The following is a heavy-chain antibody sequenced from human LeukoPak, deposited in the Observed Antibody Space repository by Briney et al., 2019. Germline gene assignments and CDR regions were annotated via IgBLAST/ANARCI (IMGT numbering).Heavy chain of an antibody. CDR2: MNHSGST. Sequence: SETLSLTCAVYGGSFSGYYWSWLRQPPGKGLEWIGEMNHSGSTNYNPSLKSRVTISVDTSKNQFSLKLSSVTAADTAVYYCARVSRLGSYNWFDPWGQGTLVTVSS. CDR1: GGSFSGYY. CDR3: ARVSRLGSYNWFDP. D-gene: IGHD3-10*01. V-gene: IGHV4-34*01. J-gene: IGHJ5*02.